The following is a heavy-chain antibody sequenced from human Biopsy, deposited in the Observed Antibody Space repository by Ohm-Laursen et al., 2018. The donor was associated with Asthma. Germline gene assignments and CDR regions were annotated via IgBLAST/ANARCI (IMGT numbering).Heavy chain of an antibody. Sequence: SQTQSLTCTVSGGSITSSSYYWGWIRQPPGKGMEWIGSMYHSGSPYYHPSLKSRATISVDTSKYQLSLKLSSVTAADTAVYFCVRHQYSSSWSTFDYWGQGALVTVSS. CDR3: VRHQYSSSWSTFDY. CDR2: MYHSGSP. J-gene: IGHJ4*02. CDR1: GGSITSSSYY. D-gene: IGHD3-22*01. V-gene: IGHV4-39*01.